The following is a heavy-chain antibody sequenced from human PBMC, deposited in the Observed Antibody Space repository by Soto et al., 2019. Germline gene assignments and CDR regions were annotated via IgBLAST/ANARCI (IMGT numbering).Heavy chain of an antibody. CDR2: INPNSGGT. D-gene: IGHD3-22*01. CDR1: GYTFTGYY. Sequence: QVQLVQSGAEVKKPGASVKVSCKASGYTFTGYYMHWVRQAPGQGLEWMGWINPNSGGTNYAQKFQGRVTMTRDTPISTAYMELSRLRSDDTAVYYCARDDSPIYYDSSGFFDYWGQGTLVTVSS. CDR3: ARDDSPIYYDSSGFFDY. V-gene: IGHV1-2*02. J-gene: IGHJ4*02.